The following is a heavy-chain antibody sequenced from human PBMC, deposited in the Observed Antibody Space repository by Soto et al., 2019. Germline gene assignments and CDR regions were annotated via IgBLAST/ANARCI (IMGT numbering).Heavy chain of an antibody. CDR3: ARDPNFWSGSPPLNYFDY. D-gene: IGHD3-3*01. CDR2: IWYDGSNK. J-gene: IGHJ4*02. Sequence: GGSLRLSCAASGFPFSSYGMHWVRQAPGKGLEWVAVIWYDGSNKYYADSVKGRFTISRDNSKNTLYLQMNSLRAEDTAVYYCARDPNFWSGSPPLNYFDYWGQGTLVTVSS. CDR1: GFPFSSYG. V-gene: IGHV3-33*01.